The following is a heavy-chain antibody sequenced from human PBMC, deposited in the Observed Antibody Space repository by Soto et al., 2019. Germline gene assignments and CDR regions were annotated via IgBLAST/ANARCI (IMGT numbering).Heavy chain of an antibody. J-gene: IGHJ6*02. CDR3: ALGPYYYYYGMDV. CDR1: GGSISSGGYY. V-gene: IGHV4-31*03. D-gene: IGHD7-27*01. CDR2: IYYSGST. Sequence: SETLSLTCTVSGGSISSGGYYWSWIRQHPGKGLEWIGYIYYSGSTYYNPSLKSRVTISVDTSKNQFSLKLSSVTAADTAVYYCALGPYYYYYGMDVWGQGTTVTVSS.